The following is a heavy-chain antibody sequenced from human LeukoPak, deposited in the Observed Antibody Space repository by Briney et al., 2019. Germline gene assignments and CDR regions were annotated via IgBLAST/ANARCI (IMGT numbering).Heavy chain of an antibody. CDR1: GGSISSGSYY. V-gene: IGHV4-61*02. Sequence: SQTLSLTCTVSGGSISSGSYYWSWIRQPAGKGLEGIGRIYTSGSTNYNPSLKSRVTISVDTSKNQFSLKLSSVTAADTAVYYCARAHSSSSGYYYYYMDVWGKGTTVTVSS. J-gene: IGHJ6*03. CDR2: IYTSGST. D-gene: IGHD6-6*01. CDR3: ARAHSSSSGYYYYYMDV.